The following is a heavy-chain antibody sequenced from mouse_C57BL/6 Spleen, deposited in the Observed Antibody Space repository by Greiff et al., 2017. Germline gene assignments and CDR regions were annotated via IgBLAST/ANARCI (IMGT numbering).Heavy chain of an antibody. Sequence: QVQLQQPGAELVMPGASVKLSCKASGYTFTSYWMHWVKQRPGQGLEWIGNINPSNGGTNYNEKFKSKATLTVDKSSSTAYMQLSSLTSEDSAVYYCAREGVLDYFDYWGQGTTLTVSS. J-gene: IGHJ2*01. CDR2: INPSNGGT. D-gene: IGHD5-1*01. CDR3: AREGVLDYFDY. V-gene: IGHV1-53*01. CDR1: GYTFTSYW.